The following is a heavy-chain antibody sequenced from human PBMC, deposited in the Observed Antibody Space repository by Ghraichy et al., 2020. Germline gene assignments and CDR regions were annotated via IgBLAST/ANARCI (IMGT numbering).Heavy chain of an antibody. Sequence: SETLSLTCTVSGGSISSYYWSWIRQPPGKGLEWIGNIYYSGSTNYNPSLESRVTISVDTSKNQFSLQLSSVTAADTAVYYCARVGLNMVGSGYFDYWGQGTLVTVSS. J-gene: IGHJ4*02. CDR3: ARVGLNMVGSGYFDY. CDR2: IYYSGST. V-gene: IGHV4-59*01. CDR1: GGSISSYY. D-gene: IGHD4/OR15-4a*01.